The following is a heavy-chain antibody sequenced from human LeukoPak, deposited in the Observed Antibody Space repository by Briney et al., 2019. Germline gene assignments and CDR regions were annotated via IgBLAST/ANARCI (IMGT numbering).Heavy chain of an antibody. CDR2: ISYDGSNK. CDR3: ARDGGRFRVAVNYYYYGMDV. J-gene: IGHJ6*04. Sequence: GRSLRLSCAASGFTFSSYAMHWVRQAPGEGLEWVAVISYDGSNKYYADSVKGRFTISRDNFKNTLYLQMNSLRAEDTAVYYCARDGGRFRVAVNYYYYGMDVWGKGTTVTVSS. V-gene: IGHV3-30*04. CDR1: GFTFSSYA. D-gene: IGHD2-15*01.